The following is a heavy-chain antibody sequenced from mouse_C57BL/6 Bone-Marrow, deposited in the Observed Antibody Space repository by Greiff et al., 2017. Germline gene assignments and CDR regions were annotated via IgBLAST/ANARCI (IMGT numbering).Heavy chain of an antibody. D-gene: IGHD1-1*01. CDR1: GYTFTDYY. J-gene: IGHJ1*03. V-gene: IGHV1-26*01. CDR2: INPNNGGT. Sequence: EVQLQQSGPELVKPGASVKISCKASGYTFTDYYMNWVKQSHGKSLEWIGDINPNNGGTSYNQKFKGKATLTVDTSSSTDYMELRSLTSEDSVVYYCARMHPSTVVDWYFAVWGTGTTVTVSS. CDR3: ARMHPSTVVDWYFAV.